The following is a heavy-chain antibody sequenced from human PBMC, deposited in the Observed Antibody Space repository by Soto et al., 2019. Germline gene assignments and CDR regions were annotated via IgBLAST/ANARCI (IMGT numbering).Heavy chain of an antibody. J-gene: IGHJ6*02. CDR2: MYNTGST. V-gene: IGHV4-59*01. CDR1: GGKIIGYC. CDR3: ARDLWGYCGTDCYPLDV. Sequence: ASVTMSLTCTVSGGKIIGYCGSWIRKTTGKGLEWMGYMYNTGSTVYNPSFKSRVTISVDTSKNQFSLKLNSVTAADTAVYYCARDLWGYCGTDCYPLDVWGQGTTVTVSS. D-gene: IGHD2-21*02.